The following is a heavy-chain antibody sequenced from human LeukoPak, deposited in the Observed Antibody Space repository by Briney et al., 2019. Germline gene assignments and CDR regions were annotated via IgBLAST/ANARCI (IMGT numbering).Heavy chain of an antibody. CDR1: GFTFSSYW. Sequence: GGSLRLSCAASGFTFSSYWMHWVRQAPGKGLVWVSRINSDGSSTSYADSLKGRFTISRDNAKNTLYLQMNSLRAEDTAVYYCARSIQLWLTYGMDGWGQGTTVTVSS. CDR2: INSDGSST. V-gene: IGHV3-74*01. D-gene: IGHD5-18*01. CDR3: ARSIQLWLTYGMDG. J-gene: IGHJ6*02.